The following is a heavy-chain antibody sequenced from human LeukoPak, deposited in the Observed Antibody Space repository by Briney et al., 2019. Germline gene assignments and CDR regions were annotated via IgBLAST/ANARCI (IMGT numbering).Heavy chain of an antibody. Sequence: GGSLRLSCAASGFTFSSYWMSWVRQAPGKGLQSVAYISQDVSHKYYVDSVKGRFTISGDNAKNSLHLEMNSLRAEDTALYYCARVGYNGWNFENWGQGTLVTVSS. CDR2: ISQDVSHK. CDR3: ARVGYNGWNFEN. V-gene: IGHV3-7*01. D-gene: IGHD5-12*01. J-gene: IGHJ4*02. CDR1: GFTFSSYW.